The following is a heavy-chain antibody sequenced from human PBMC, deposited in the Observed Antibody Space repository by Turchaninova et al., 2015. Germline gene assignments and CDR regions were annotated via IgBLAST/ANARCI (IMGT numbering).Heavy chain of an antibody. CDR1: GGSISSYY. Sequence: QVQLQESGPGLVKPSETLSLTCTVSGGSISSYYWRWIRLPPGKGLEGIVYVYYSGDTNYNPSLRSRCTIXXDTSXNQFSXXLSXVXAADTAVXXXVRDPGEGMXWYFXXWGRGTLVTXSS. J-gene: IGHJ2*01. D-gene: IGHD1-26*01. CDR3: VRDPGEGMXWYFXX. V-gene: IGHV4-59*01. CDR2: VYYSGDT.